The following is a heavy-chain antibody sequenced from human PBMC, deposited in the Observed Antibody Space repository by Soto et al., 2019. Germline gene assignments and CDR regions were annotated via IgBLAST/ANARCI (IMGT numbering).Heavy chain of an antibody. J-gene: IGHJ6*02. Sequence: SETQSLTCTVSGGSISSSSYYWGWIRQPPGKGLEWIGSIYYSGSTYYNPSLKSRVTISVDTSKNQFSLKLSSVTAADTAVYYCSTDSSGRYYYYGMDVWGQGTTVTVSS. CDR1: GGSISSSSYY. CDR3: STDSSGRYYYYGMDV. V-gene: IGHV4-39*01. D-gene: IGHD6-19*01. CDR2: IYYSGST.